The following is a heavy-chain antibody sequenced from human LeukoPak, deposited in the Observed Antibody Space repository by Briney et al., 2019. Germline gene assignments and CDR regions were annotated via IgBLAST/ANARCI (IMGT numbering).Heavy chain of an antibody. V-gene: IGHV4-34*01. Sequence: SETLSLTCAVYGGSFSGYYWSWIRQPPGKGLEWIGEINHSGSTNYNPSLQSRVTISVDTSKNQFSLTLSSVTAADTAVYYCARGGSYSSGYYYYYMDVWGKGTTVTVSS. CDR2: INHSGST. J-gene: IGHJ6*03. D-gene: IGHD6-19*01. CDR1: GGSFSGYY. CDR3: ARGGSYSSGYYYYYMDV.